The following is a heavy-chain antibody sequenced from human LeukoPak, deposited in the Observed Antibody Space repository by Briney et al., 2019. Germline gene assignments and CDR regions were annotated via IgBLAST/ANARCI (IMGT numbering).Heavy chain of an antibody. CDR2: IYYSGST. V-gene: IGHV4-31*11. CDR3: ARADDNTAMVTVFDY. Sequence: SETLSLTCAVYGGSPSGYYWRWIRQPPGKGLEWIGYIYYSGSTYYNPSLKSRVTISVDTSKNQFSLKLSSVTAADTAVYYCARADDNTAMVTVFDYWGQGTLVTVSS. J-gene: IGHJ4*02. D-gene: IGHD5-18*01. CDR1: GGSPSGYY.